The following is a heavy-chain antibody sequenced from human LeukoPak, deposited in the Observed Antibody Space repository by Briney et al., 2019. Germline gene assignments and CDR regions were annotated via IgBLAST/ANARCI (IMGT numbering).Heavy chain of an antibody. Sequence: ASVKVSCKASGYTFTTYAIHWVRQAPGQRLEWMGWINAANGNTKYSQNFQGRVTITRDTSASTAYMELSSLRSEDTAVYYCARENARRDGYNFYAFDIWGQGTMVTVSS. V-gene: IGHV1-3*01. CDR2: INAANGNT. D-gene: IGHD5-24*01. CDR1: GYTFTTYA. J-gene: IGHJ3*02. CDR3: ARENARRDGYNFYAFDI.